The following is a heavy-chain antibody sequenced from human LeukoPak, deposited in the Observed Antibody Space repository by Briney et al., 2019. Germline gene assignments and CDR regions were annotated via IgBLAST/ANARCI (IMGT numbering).Heavy chain of an antibody. D-gene: IGHD1-26*01. CDR2: IDYSGST. CDR1: GGTISRHY. CDR3: ARDRRRDRLHAFDI. Sequence: SETLSLTCTVSGGTISRHYWSWIRQPPGKGLEWIAYIDYSGSTNYNPSLKSRLTISLDASKNQFSLKLSSVTAADTAVYYCARDRRRDRLHAFDIWGQGTMVTVSS. J-gene: IGHJ3*02. V-gene: IGHV4-59*11.